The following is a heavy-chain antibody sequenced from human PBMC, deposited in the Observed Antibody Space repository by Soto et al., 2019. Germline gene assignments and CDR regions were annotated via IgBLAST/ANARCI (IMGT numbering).Heavy chain of an antibody. CDR3: TTDYHTTATVVRFDY. J-gene: IGHJ4*01. V-gene: IGHV3-15*07. Sequence: PGGSLILSCAASGFAFSNSWINWVRQAPGKGLEWVGRIKSKGHGGTTDFAAPVRGRFAISRDDSRNMVYMQMNSLNTDDTAVYYCTTDYHTTATVVRFDYWGHGTLVTVSS. D-gene: IGHD1-26*01. CDR2: IKSKGHGGTT. CDR1: GFAFSNSW.